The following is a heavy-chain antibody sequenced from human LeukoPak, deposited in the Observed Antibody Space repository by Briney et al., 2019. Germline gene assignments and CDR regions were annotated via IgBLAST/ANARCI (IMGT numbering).Heavy chain of an antibody. CDR3: AREELSEYYYDSSGSDDAFDI. V-gene: IGHV3-11*04. D-gene: IGHD3-22*01. CDR1: GFTFSDYY. CDR2: ISSSGSTI. Sequence: GGSLRLSCAASGFTFSDYYMSWIRQAPGKGLEWVSYISSSGSTIYYADSVKGRFTISRDNAKNSLYLQMNSLRAEDTAVYYCAREELSEYYYDSSGSDDAFDIWGQGTMVTVSS. J-gene: IGHJ3*02.